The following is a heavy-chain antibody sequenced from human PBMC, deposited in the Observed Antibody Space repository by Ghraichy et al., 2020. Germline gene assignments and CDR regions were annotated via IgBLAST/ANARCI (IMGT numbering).Heavy chain of an antibody. V-gene: IGHV4-39*01. D-gene: IGHD1-14*01. J-gene: IGHJ4*02. CDR3: ARLTEHLYKKDY. Sequence: SETLSLTCTVSGGSISSSSYYWGWIRQPPGKGLEWIGSIYYSGSTYYNPSLKSRVTISVDTSKNQFSLKLSSVTAADTAVYYCARLTEHLYKKDYWGQGTLFTVSS. CDR2: IYYSGST. CDR1: GGSISSSSYY.